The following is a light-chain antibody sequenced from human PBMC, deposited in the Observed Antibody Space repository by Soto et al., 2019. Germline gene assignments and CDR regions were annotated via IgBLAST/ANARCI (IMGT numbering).Light chain of an antibody. Sequence: DIEVTQSPSSVSASVGDRVTITCRASQGISSWFAWYQQKLGQAPRVLIYGASTRATGIPARFTGSGSGTEFILTITSLQSEDSAVYYCQEYNTWPWTFGQGTKVDIK. V-gene: IGKV3-15*01. J-gene: IGKJ1*01. CDR2: GAS. CDR1: QGISSW. CDR3: QEYNTWPWT.